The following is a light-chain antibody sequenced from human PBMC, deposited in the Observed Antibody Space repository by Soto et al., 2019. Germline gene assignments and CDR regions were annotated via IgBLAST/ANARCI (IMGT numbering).Light chain of an antibody. CDR2: GAS. Sequence: EIVLTQSPATLSVSLGDSATLSCRASQSVSLSLAWYQMRPGQPPRLLIYGASTRATDIPDRFSGSGSGPEYTLTITRLEPEDFAVYSCQQYGFSPISFGQGTRLELK. V-gene: IGKV3-15*01. J-gene: IGKJ5*01. CDR1: QSVSLS. CDR3: QQYGFSPIS.